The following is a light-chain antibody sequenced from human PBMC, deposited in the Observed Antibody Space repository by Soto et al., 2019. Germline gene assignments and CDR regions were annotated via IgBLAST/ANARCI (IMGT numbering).Light chain of an antibody. CDR1: GSDVGAYNY. CDR3: SSYTTTDTYV. CDR2: DVN. V-gene: IGLV2-14*01. J-gene: IGLJ1*01. Sequence: QSVLTQPASVSGSPGQSITISCTGTGSDVGAYNYVSWFQQYPGKAPKLMIYDVNTRPAGVSNRFSGSKSGNTSSLTISGLHAEDEADYYCSSYTTTDTYVFGTGTKLTVL.